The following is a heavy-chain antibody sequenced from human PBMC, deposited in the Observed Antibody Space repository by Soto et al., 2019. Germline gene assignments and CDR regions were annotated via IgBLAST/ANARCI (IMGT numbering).Heavy chain of an antibody. CDR3: ARERDSYYYDSSDKGDY. V-gene: IGHV4-39*01. CDR2: IYYSGST. Sequence: SETLSLTCTVSGGSISSSSYYLGWIRQPPGKGLEWIGSIYYSGSTYYNPSLKSRVTISVDTSKNQSSLKLSSVTAADTAVYYCARERDSYYYDSSDKGDYWGQGTLVTVSS. D-gene: IGHD3-22*01. J-gene: IGHJ4*02. CDR1: GGSISSSSYY.